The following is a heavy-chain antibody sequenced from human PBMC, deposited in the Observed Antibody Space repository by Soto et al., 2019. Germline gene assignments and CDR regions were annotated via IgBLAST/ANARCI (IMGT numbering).Heavy chain of an antibody. CDR1: GFTFSSHA. D-gene: IGHD5-18*01. V-gene: IGHV3-30-3*01. CDR3: ARAIKRGYSYGTIGMDV. Sequence: GGSLRLSCAASGFTFSSHAMHWVRQAPGKGLEWVAVISYDGSNKYYADSVKGRFTISRDNSKNTLYLQMNSLRAEDTAVYYCARAIKRGYSYGTIGMDVWGQGTTVTVSS. CDR2: ISYDGSNK. J-gene: IGHJ6*02.